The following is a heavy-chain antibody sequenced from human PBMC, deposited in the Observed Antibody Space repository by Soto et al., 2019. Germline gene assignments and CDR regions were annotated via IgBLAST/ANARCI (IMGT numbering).Heavy chain of an antibody. V-gene: IGHV3-30*02. Sequence: PRGSLKLGRAASGLVFSSYGVHWVRQAPGKGLEWVALITNDGNNDFYRESVKGRFSISRDKSTNTVDLLMNSLRPEDTGIYYCAKEGPGGGRHFYYGMDVWGQGTTVTVSS. D-gene: IGHD1-26*01. CDR3: AKEGPGGGRHFYYGMDV. J-gene: IGHJ6*01. CDR1: GLVFSSYG. CDR2: ITNDGNND.